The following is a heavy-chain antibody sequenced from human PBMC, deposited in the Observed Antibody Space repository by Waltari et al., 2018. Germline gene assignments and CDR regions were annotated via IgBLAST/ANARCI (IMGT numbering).Heavy chain of an antibody. D-gene: IGHD7-27*01. CDR1: GFTVSSNY. J-gene: IGHJ3*02. V-gene: IGHV3-53*01. CDR2: IYSGGST. Sequence: EVQLVESGGGLIQPGGSLRLSCAASGFTVSSNYMSWVRQAPGKGLGWVSVIYSGGSTYYADSVKGRFTISRDNSKNTLYLQMNSLRAEDTAVYYCARDPLGIVSAFDIWGQGTMVTVSS. CDR3: ARDPLGIVSAFDI.